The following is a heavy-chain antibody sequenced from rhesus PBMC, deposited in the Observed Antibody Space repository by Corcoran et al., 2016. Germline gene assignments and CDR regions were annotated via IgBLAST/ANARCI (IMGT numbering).Heavy chain of an antibody. CDR3: TREYYEDDYGFYYFGY. CDR2: IKNKDDGVKA. CDR1: GFTFSNYW. Sequence: EVQLVESGGGLVQPGGSLRLSCAASGFTFSNYWMSWVRQAPGKGLEWFGLIKNKDDGVKAAYAESVKGRFTISRDDSKNTLYLQMNSLKTEDTAVYYCTREYYEDDYGFYYFGYWGQGVLVTVSS. D-gene: IGHD3-9*01. V-gene: IGHV3S11*01. J-gene: IGHJ4*01.